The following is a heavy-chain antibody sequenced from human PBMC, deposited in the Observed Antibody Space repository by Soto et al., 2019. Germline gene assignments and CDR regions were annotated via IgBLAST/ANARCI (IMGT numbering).Heavy chain of an antibody. CDR3: AKDRVGGGFYNPLGL. V-gene: IGHV3-30*18. Sequence: QVQLVESGGGVVQPGRSLRLSCQASGFNFNNYGMHWVRQAPGKGLEWVAVISYDGSNKYYADSVKGRFTISRDNSKNTLSLHLNTLRPEDTAVYHCAKDRVGGGFYNPLGLWGQGTLVTVSS. CDR2: ISYDGSNK. D-gene: IGHD2-15*01. J-gene: IGHJ4*02. CDR1: GFNFNNYG.